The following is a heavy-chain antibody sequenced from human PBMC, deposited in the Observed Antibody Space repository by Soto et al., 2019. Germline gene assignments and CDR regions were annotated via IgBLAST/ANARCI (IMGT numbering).Heavy chain of an antibody. Sequence: QVGLQETGPGLVKPSQTLSLTCAVSGDSISGSDFYWDWIRQSPGKGLEWIGYIHYSWTTYYNPSLKSRVTFSVDTPKNQFSLSRTSVTAADTAVYYCARDGGNGTGSLEVWGRGTMVIVSS. CDR2: IHYSWTT. CDR3: ARDGGNGTGSLEV. J-gene: IGHJ3*01. D-gene: IGHD1-1*01. CDR1: GDSISGSDFY. V-gene: IGHV4-30-4*01.